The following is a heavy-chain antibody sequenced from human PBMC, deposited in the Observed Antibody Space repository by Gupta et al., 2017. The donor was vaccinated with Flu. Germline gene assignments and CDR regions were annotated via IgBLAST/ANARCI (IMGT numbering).Heavy chain of an antibody. J-gene: IGHJ4*02. D-gene: IGHD3-3*01. Sequence: RSSYYWGWIRQPPGKGLEWIGSIYYSGSTYYNPALKSRVTISVDTSKNQFSLKLRSVTAADTAVYYCARRNGFLEWLFDYWGQGTMVTVST. V-gene: IGHV4-39*01. CDR2: IYYSGST. CDR1: RSSYY. CDR3: ARRNGFLEWLFDY.